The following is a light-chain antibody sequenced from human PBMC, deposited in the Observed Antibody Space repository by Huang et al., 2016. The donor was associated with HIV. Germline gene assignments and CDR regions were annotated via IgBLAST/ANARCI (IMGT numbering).Light chain of an antibody. CDR1: QGVSNN. Sequence: EIVMTQSPATLSVSPGERGTLSCRASQGVSNNIAWYQQKPGQTPRRLIRGASTRAPGIAAKFRGRRSGTDLTLTITSIQPEDSAVYYCQHYNNWPPWTFGPGTQVEI. CDR3: QHYNNWPPWT. J-gene: IGKJ1*01. CDR2: GAS. V-gene: IGKV3D-15*01.